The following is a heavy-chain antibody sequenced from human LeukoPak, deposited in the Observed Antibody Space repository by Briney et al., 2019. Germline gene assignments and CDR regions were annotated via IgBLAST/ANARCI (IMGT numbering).Heavy chain of an antibody. J-gene: IGHJ4*02. CDR2: INPNSGGT. Sequence: ASVKVSCKASGYTFTGYYMHWARQAPGQGLEWMGWINPNSGGTNYAQKFQGWVTMTRDTSISTAYMELSRLRSDDTAVYYCARGDYDSSGYSRFDYWGQGTLVTVSS. CDR1: GYTFTGYY. V-gene: IGHV1-2*04. D-gene: IGHD3-22*01. CDR3: ARGDYDSSGYSRFDY.